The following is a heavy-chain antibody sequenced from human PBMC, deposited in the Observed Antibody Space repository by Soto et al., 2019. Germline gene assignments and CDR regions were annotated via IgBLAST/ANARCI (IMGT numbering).Heavy chain of an antibody. D-gene: IGHD2-21*02. CDR2: ISWDGGST. CDR3: AKDSQAYCGGDCSMQY. CDR1: GFTFDDYT. V-gene: IGHV3-43*01. J-gene: IGHJ4*02. Sequence: EVQLVESGGVVVQPGGSLRLSCAASGFTFDDYTMHWVRQAPGKGLEWVSLISWDGGSTYYADSVKGRFTISRDNSKNSLYLQMNSLRTEDTALYYCAKDSQAYCGGDCSMQYWGQGTLVTVSS.